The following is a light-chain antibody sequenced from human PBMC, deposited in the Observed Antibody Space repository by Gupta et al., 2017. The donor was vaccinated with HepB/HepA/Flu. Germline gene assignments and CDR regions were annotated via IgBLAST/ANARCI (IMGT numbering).Light chain of an antibody. Sequence: SALTQHASVSGSPGQAITISCAGSNGDVGTYDLVSWYQQHQGEDHKLMIYEVTKRPPGVSNRVSASTAGNTASLTISELQGEDAADYYCCSYVCGNTYVFGTGTTVTVL. CDR1: NGDVGTYDL. V-gene: IGLV2-23*02. J-gene: IGLJ1*01. CDR2: EVT. CDR3: CSYVCGNTYV.